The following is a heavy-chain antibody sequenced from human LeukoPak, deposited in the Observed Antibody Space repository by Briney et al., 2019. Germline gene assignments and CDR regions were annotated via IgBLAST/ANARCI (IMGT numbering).Heavy chain of an antibody. CDR1: GFTFSSYD. D-gene: IGHD6-13*01. J-gene: IGHJ6*02. CDR2: IDTAGDT. V-gene: IGHV3-13*01. Sequence: PGGSLGLSCAASGFTFSSYDMHWVRQATGKGLEWVSTIDTAGDTYYPGSVKGRFTISRENAKNSLYLQMNSLRAGDTAVYYCARAVAAPGAYYYYGMDVWGQGTTVTVSS. CDR3: ARAVAAPGAYYYYGMDV.